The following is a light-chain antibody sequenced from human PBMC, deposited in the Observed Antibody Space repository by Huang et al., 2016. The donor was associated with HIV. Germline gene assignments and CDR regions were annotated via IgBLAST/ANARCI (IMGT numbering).Light chain of an antibody. CDR2: AAS. J-gene: IGKJ1*01. CDR1: QGIASC. CDR3: QQLNTYPWT. V-gene: IGKV1-9*01. Sequence: IQLTQSPSSLSASIGDRVTITCRASQGIASCLAWYQQKPGKAPNLLIYAASTLQSGVPSRFSGSGSGTDFTLTISSLQPEDFATYYCQQLNTYPWTFGQGTKVEIK.